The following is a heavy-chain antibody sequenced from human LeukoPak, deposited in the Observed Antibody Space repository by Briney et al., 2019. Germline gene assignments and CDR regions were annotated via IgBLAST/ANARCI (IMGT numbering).Heavy chain of an antibody. CDR1: GIPFIDAW. CDR3: ARELLLWFDY. CDR2: IKQDGSEK. Sequence: GESLRLSCALSGIPFIDAWMSWVRQAPGKGLEWVASIKQDGSEKFYVDSVKGRFTISRDSAKNSLYLQMNSLRAEDTAVYYCARELLLWFDYWGQGTLVTVSS. J-gene: IGHJ5*01. D-gene: IGHD3-22*01. V-gene: IGHV3-7*01.